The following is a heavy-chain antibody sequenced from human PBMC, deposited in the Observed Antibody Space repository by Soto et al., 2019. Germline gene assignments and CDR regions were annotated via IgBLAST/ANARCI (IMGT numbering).Heavy chain of an antibody. CDR1: GFPFSSYS. CDR2: ISSSSSTI. CDR3: ARDRWQLELHGLDYYYGMDV. V-gene: IGHV3-48*02. J-gene: IGHJ6*02. D-gene: IGHD1-7*01. Sequence: EVQLVESGGGLVQPGGSLRLSCAASGFPFSSYSMNWVRQAPGKGLEWVSYISSSSSTIYYADSVKGRFTISRDNAKNSLYLQMNSLRDEDTAVYYCARDRWQLELHGLDYYYGMDVWGQGTTVTVSS.